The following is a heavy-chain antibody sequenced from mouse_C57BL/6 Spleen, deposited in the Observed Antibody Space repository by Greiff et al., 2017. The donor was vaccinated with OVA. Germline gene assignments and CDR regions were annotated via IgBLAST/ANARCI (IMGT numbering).Heavy chain of an antibody. J-gene: IGHJ4*01. CDR1: GYSITSGYY. CDR2: ISYDGSN. Sequence: DVQLQESGPGLVKPSQSLSLTCSVTGYSITSGYYWNWIRQFPGNKLEWMGYISYDGSNNYNPSLKNRISITRDTSKNQFFLKLNSVTTEDTATYYCAREGIKGAMDYWGQGTSVTVSS. V-gene: IGHV3-6*01. D-gene: IGHD1-3*01. CDR3: AREGIKGAMDY.